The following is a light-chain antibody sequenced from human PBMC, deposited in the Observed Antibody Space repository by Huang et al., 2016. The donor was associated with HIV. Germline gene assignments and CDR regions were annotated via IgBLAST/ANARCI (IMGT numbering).Light chain of an antibody. CDR2: DAS. Sequence: DIQLTQSPSSLSASVGDRVTITCQASHDINNYVKWYQHKPGKAPKLLIYDASNLETGVPSRFSGGGSGTDFTFTISSLQPEDLATYYCQQYDNPPYTFGQGTKLEIK. J-gene: IGKJ2*01. CDR3: QQYDNPPYT. CDR1: HDINNY. V-gene: IGKV1-33*01.